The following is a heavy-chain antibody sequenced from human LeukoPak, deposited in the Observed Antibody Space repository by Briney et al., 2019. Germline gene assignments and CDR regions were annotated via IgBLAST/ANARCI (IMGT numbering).Heavy chain of an antibody. V-gene: IGHV3-7*04. J-gene: IGHJ4*02. CDR3: ARYNSGWYY. Sequence: PGGSLRLSCAASGFTFSSFWMSWVRQAPGKGLEWVANINQDGSETYYVDSVKGRFTNSRDNAKNSLYLQMNSLRAEDTAVYYCARYNSGWYYWGQGTLVTVSS. CDR1: GFTFSSFW. CDR2: INQDGSET. D-gene: IGHD6-19*01.